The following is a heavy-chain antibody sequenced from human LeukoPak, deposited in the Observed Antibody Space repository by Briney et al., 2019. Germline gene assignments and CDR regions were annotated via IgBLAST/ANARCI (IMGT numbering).Heavy chain of an antibody. Sequence: SETLSLTCTVSGGSISSGSYYWSWIRQPGGKGREWFWRIYTSGSTNYNPSLKSRVTISVATSKNQFSLKLSHVNATDTAVYSCARGGVLRFLEWLPSFDYWGQGTLAPVSS. CDR2: IYTSGST. CDR3: ARGGVLRFLEWLPSFDY. J-gene: IGHJ4*02. CDR1: GGSISSGSYY. V-gene: IGHV4-61*02. D-gene: IGHD3-3*01.